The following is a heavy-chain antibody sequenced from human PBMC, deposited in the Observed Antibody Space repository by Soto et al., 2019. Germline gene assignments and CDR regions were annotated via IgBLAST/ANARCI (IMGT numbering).Heavy chain of an antibody. CDR2: INPSGGST. CDR3: AIGTVTPLRTGYYLDF. V-gene: IGHV1-46*01. J-gene: IGHJ4*02. CDR1: GYTFTSYY. D-gene: IGHD3-9*01. Sequence: ASVKVSCKASGYTFTSYYMHWVRQAPGQGLEWMGIINPSGGSTSYAQKFQGRVTMTRDTSTSTVYMELSSLRSEDTAVYYCAIGTVTPLRTGYYLDFWGQGTLVTVSS.